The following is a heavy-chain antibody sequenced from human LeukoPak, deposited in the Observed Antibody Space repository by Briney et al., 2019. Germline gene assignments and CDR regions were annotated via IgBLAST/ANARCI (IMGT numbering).Heavy chain of an antibody. D-gene: IGHD4-17*01. V-gene: IGHV4-61*08. CDR2: IYYSGST. CDR1: GGSIGSGDYY. CDR3: ARHPPYGDGVTFDY. Sequence: SQTLSPTCTVSGGSIGSGDYYWSWIRQPPGKGLEWIGYIYYSGSTNYNPSLKSRVTISVDTSKNQFSLKLSSVTAADTAVYYCARHPPYGDGVTFDYWGQGTLVTVSS. J-gene: IGHJ4*02.